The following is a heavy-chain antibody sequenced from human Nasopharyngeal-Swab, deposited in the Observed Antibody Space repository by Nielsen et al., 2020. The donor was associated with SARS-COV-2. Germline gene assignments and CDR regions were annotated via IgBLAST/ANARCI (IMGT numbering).Heavy chain of an antibody. D-gene: IGHD5-12*01. V-gene: IGHV3-30-3*01. CDR3: ARGGSSGESSFDY. CDR2: ISYDGSIK. J-gene: IGHJ4*02. CDR1: GFTLSTYA. Sequence: GGSLRLSCEASGFTLSTYAMHWVRQAPGKGLEWVAVISYDGSIKKSADSVEGRFTISRDNSKNTPYLQMNSLRVDDTAVYYCARGGSSGESSFDYWGQGTLVTVSA.